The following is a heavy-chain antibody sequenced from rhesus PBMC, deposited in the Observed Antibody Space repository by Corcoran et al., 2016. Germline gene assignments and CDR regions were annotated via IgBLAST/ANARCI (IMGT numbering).Heavy chain of an antibody. CDR1: GFPFRSYD. V-gene: IGHV3-136*01. CDR3: SWNNVDYGLDA. J-gene: IGHJ6*01. CDR2: IRYTGKTI. D-gene: IGHD1-20*01. Sequence: EVLLVEYGGGLVQPGGSLRVSCAASGFPFRSYDVSCVPLAPGNGLERGSYIRYTGKTIYYADTVNGRYTIPRDNAKNSLSLQMSRLRAEDTAGYYCSWNNVDYGLDAWGQGVVVTVSS.